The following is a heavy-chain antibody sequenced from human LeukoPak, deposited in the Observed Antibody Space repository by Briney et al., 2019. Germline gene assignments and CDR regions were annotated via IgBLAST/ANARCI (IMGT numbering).Heavy chain of an antibody. CDR1: GFNLNSYM. CDR2: ISSTGSYI. Sequence: GGSLRLSCAASGFNLNSYMLNWVRQAPGKGLEWVSSISSTGSYIYYADSVKGRFTISRDNAKNSLYLQMNSLRAEDTAVYYCARALGYGGYFDYWGQGTLVTVSS. D-gene: IGHD1-26*01. J-gene: IGHJ4*02. V-gene: IGHV3-21*01. CDR3: ARALGYGGYFDY.